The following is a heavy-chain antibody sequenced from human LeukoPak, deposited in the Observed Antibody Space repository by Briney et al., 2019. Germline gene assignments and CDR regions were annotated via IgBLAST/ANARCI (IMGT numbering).Heavy chain of an antibody. CDR2: ISSSSSYI. CDR3: ARVFMAVAGIGRGLDY. Sequence: GGSLRLSCAASGFTFSSYSMNWVRQAPGKGLEWVSSISSSSSYIYYADSVKGRFTISRDNAKNSLYLQMNSLRAEDTAVYYCARVFMAVAGIGRGLDYWGQGTLVTVSS. CDR1: GFTFSSYS. V-gene: IGHV3-21*01. D-gene: IGHD6-19*01. J-gene: IGHJ4*02.